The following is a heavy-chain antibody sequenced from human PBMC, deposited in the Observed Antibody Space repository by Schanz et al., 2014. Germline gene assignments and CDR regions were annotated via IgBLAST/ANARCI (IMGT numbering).Heavy chain of an antibody. CDR3: ARGGGPEDVFDI. J-gene: IGHJ3*02. CDR2: IIPIHGIV. V-gene: IGHV1-69*02. CDR1: GGTFSTYP. Sequence: QILLVQPGPEVKKPGASVTVSCKASGGTFSTYPINWLRQAPGQGLEWMGRIIPIHGIVNYAQRFQDRVRITADKSTSTAYMELSSLRSDDTAVYYCARGGGPEDVFDIWGQGTILTVSS. D-gene: IGHD2-15*01.